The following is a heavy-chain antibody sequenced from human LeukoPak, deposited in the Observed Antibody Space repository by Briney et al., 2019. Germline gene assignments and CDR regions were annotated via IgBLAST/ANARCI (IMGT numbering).Heavy chain of an antibody. D-gene: IGHD3-10*01. CDR1: GYSFTTYW. CDR2: IYPGDSDT. V-gene: IGHV5-51*01. Sequence: GESLQISCEASGYSFTTYWIGWVRQMPGKGLEWMGIIYPGDSDTRYSPSFQGQVTISADKSISTAYLQWSSLKASDTAMYSCARQHGSGSYYSRAIDYWGQGTLVTVSS. J-gene: IGHJ4*02. CDR3: ARQHGSGSYYSRAIDY.